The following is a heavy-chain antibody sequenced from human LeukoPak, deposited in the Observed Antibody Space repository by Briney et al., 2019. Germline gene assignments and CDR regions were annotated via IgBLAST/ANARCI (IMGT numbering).Heavy chain of an antibody. J-gene: IGHJ4*02. V-gene: IGHV6-1*01. Sequence: SQTLSLTCAISGDSVSSNSAAWNWIRQSPSRGLEWLGRTYYRSKWYTDYAVSMKSRITINPDTSKNQFSLQLNSVTPEDTAVYYCAAEYSSSSASGIDYWGQGTLVTVSS. CDR1: GDSVSSNSAA. CDR3: AAEYSSSSASGIDY. D-gene: IGHD6-6*01. CDR2: TYYRSKWYT.